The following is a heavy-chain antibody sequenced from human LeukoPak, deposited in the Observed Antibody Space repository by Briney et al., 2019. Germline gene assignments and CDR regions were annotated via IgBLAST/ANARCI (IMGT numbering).Heavy chain of an antibody. Sequence: PSETLSLTCTVSAYSISSGYHWGWFRQPPGKGLEWIGLIYHSGTTYYNPSLKSRVTIFVDTSKNQFSLNLKSVTAADTAVYFCARIGGGTPGSWGQGTLVTVSS. J-gene: IGHJ4*02. D-gene: IGHD3-10*01. V-gene: IGHV4-38-2*02. CDR3: ARIGGGTPGS. CDR2: IYHSGTT. CDR1: AYSISSGYH.